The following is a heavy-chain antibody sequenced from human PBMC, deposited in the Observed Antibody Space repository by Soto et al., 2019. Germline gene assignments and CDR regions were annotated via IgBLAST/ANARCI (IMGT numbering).Heavy chain of an antibody. Sequence: QVQLQESGPGLVRPSESLSLTCTVSGDSISPYYWTWLRQTPGKGLEWIGHVFRNGSTNYNPSLQMRLTNSVDATKNQLSLHLSSVTAQDTAVYYCARHRYRTQSNGVLTPFEAFDLWGQGKLVTVSS. CDR2: VFRNGST. CDR1: GDSISPYY. J-gene: IGHJ3*01. CDR3: ARHRYRTQSNGVLTPFEAFDL. D-gene: IGHD2-21*02. V-gene: IGHV4-59*01.